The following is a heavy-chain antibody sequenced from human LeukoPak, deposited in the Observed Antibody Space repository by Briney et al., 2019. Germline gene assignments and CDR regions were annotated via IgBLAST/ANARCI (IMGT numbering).Heavy chain of an antibody. J-gene: IGHJ4*02. CDR1: GGSISGYY. CDR2: IHYTGPT. V-gene: IGHV4-59*01. Sequence: PSETLSLTCTVSGGSISGYYWSWIRQPPGKGLEWIGYIHYTGPTNYNPSLKSRVTISLGTSKNQFSLKLSSVTAADTAVYYCSRENGAFSPFGYWGQGILVTV. CDR3: SRENGAFSPFGY. D-gene: IGHD2-8*01.